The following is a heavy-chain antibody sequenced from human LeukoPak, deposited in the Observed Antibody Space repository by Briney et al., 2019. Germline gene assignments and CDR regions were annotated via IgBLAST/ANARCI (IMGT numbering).Heavy chain of an antibody. D-gene: IGHD2-21*01. J-gene: IGHJ4*02. CDR1: GDSVSSKSAA. Sequence: SQTLSLTCAISGDSVSSKSAAWNSIRQSPSRGLEWLGSTYYRSKWNNDYAVSVRGRITINPNTSKHQFSLLLNSVTPEDTAVYYCARYSGLGVPDYWGQGTLVTVSS. CDR3: ARYSGLGVPDY. CDR2: TYYRSKWNN. V-gene: IGHV6-1*01.